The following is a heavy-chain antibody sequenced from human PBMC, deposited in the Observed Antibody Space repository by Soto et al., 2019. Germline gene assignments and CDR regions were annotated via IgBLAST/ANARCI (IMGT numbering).Heavy chain of an antibody. CDR3: ARAGTMGGDLFDY. CDR1: GGSISSSSYY. D-gene: IGHD3-10*01. CDR2: IYYSGST. V-gene: IGHV4-39*01. Sequence: SETLSLTCTVSGGSISSSSYYWGWIRQPPGKGLEWIGSIYYSGSTYYNPSLKSRVTISVDTSKNQFSLKLSSVTAADTAVYYCARAGTMGGDLFDYWGQGTLVTVSS. J-gene: IGHJ4*02.